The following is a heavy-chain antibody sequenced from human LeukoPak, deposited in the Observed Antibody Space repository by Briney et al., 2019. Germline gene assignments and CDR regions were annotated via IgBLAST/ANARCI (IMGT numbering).Heavy chain of an antibody. Sequence: GTSLRLSCAASGFTFTNAWMSWVRQAPGKGLEWVGRIKSKTDGGTTDYAAPVKGRFTISRDDSKNTLYLQMNSLKTEDTAVYYCTTTLYSSSWHYYWGQGTLVTVSS. CDR1: GFTFTNAW. J-gene: IGHJ4*02. CDR2: IKSKTDGGTT. V-gene: IGHV3-15*01. CDR3: TTTLYSSSWHYY. D-gene: IGHD6-13*01.